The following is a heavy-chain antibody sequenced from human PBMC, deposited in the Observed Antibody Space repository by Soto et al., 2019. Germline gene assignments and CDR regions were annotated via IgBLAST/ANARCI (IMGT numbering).Heavy chain of an antibody. V-gene: IGHV4-39*01. CDR1: GGSMSSSNYY. Sequence: LSLTCTVSGGSMSSSNYYWGWIRQPPGKGLEWIGSIYYSGSTYYNPSLKSRVTISVDTSKKQFSLKLSSVIAADTAVYYCARRGTCSGSPSCGMDVWGQGTTVTVPS. D-gene: IGHD3-10*02. CDR2: IYYSGST. CDR3: ARRGTCSGSPSCGMDV. J-gene: IGHJ6*02.